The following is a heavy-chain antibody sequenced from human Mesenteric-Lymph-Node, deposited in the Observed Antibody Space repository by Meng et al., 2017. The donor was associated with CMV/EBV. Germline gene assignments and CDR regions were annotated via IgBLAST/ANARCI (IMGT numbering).Heavy chain of an antibody. Sequence: SETLSLTCSVSGASISSGGYFWSWIRQHPGKGLEWIGYTYYGANTYYNPSLKSRVSISVDTSKNQLSLKLTSVTAADTAVYYCARAFCGGECYSSSNYYYGMDVWGQGTTVTVSS. J-gene: IGHJ6*02. D-gene: IGHD2-21*01. CDR1: GASISSGGYF. V-gene: IGHV4-31*03. CDR3: ARAFCGGECYSSSNYYYGMDV. CDR2: TYYGANT.